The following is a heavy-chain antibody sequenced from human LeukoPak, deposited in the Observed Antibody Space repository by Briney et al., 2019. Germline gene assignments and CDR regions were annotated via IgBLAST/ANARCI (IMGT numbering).Heavy chain of an antibody. J-gene: IGHJ3*02. CDR2: IRSSNDYR. CDR3: ARDLVNIYTTGSTYDAFDI. D-gene: IGHD1-1*01. CDR1: GFTFSNYN. V-gene: IGHV3-21*01. Sequence: GGSLRLSCAASGFTFSNYNMNWVRQAPGKGLEWVSSIRSSNDYRDYADSVKGRFTISRDNSKNTLFLQMNSLRPEDTAVYYCARDLVNIYTTGSTYDAFDIWGQGTMVTVSS.